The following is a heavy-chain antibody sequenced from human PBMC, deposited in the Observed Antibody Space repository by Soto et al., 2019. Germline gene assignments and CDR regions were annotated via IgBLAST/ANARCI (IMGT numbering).Heavy chain of an antibody. CDR1: GGTFSSYA. CDR2: IIPIFGTA. Sequence: VASVKVSCKASGGTFSSYAISWVRQAPGQGLEWMGGIIPIFGTANYAQKFQGRVTITADESTSTAYMELSSLRSEDTAVYYCASDTKRDYDSTNGFAYGMDVWGQGTTVTVSS. V-gene: IGHV1-69*13. J-gene: IGHJ6*02. D-gene: IGHD3-3*01. CDR3: ASDTKRDYDSTNGFAYGMDV.